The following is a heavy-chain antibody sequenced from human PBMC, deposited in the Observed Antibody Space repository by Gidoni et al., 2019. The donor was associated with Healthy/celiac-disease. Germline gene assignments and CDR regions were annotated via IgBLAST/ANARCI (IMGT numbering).Heavy chain of an antibody. CDR1: GFTFSSYA. CDR3: ARDRQQQLVDAFDI. D-gene: IGHD6-13*01. Sequence: QVQLVESGGGVVQPGRSLRLSCAASGFTFSSYAMHWVRQAPGKGLEWVAVISYDGSNKYYADSVKGRFTISRDNSKNTLYLQMNSLRAEDTAVYYCARDRQQQLVDAFDIWGQGTMVTVSS. CDR2: ISYDGSNK. V-gene: IGHV3-30-3*01. J-gene: IGHJ3*02.